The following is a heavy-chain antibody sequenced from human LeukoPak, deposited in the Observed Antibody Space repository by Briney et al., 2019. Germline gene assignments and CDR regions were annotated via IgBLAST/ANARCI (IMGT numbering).Heavy chain of an antibody. J-gene: IGHJ4*02. CDR2: IQPGDSDT. Sequence: GGSLKISCKCSGYGFTDYWVGWVRQMPGKGLDWMGLIQPGDSDTRYSPSFQGQVTISADTSITTAYLQWSSLKASDTAMYYCAVGGAPYFDYWGQGTLVTVSS. D-gene: IGHD4-17*01. V-gene: IGHV5-51*01. CDR1: GYGFTDYW. CDR3: AVGGAPYFDY.